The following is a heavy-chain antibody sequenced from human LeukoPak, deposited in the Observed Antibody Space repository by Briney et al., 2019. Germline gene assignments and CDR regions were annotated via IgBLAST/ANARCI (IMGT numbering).Heavy chain of an antibody. J-gene: IGHJ5*02. CDR2: INGGDGNT. CDR3: ARGLPRLNWFDP. V-gene: IGHV1-3*01. Sequence: GASVKVSCKASGYTFTSYAMHWVRQAPGQRLEWMGWINGGDGNTKYSQELQGRVTITRDTSASTAYMELRSLRSEDTAVFYCARGLPRLNWFDPWGQGTLVTVSS. D-gene: IGHD6-25*01. CDR1: GYTFTSYA.